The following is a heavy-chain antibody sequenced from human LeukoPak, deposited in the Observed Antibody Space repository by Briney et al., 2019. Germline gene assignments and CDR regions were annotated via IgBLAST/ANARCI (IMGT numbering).Heavy chain of an antibody. CDR3: ARSVSYYGSGSYYNLFDY. Sequence: SETLSLTCTVSGGSISSGGYYWSWIRQHPGKGLEWIGYIYYSGSTYYNPSLKSRVTISVDTSKNQFSLKLSSVTAADTAVYYCARSVSYYGSGSYYNLFDYWGQGTLVTVSS. CDR1: GGSISSGGYY. D-gene: IGHD3-10*01. CDR2: IYYSGST. V-gene: IGHV4-31*03. J-gene: IGHJ4*02.